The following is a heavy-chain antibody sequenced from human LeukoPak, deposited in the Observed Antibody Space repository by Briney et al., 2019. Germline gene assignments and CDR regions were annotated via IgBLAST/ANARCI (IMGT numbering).Heavy chain of an antibody. J-gene: IGHJ4*02. D-gene: IGHD2-15*01. CDR2: IYTSGST. Sequence: SQTLSLTCSVSGGSISSGFFYWSWIRQSAGKGLEWIGRIYTSGSTNYNPSFKSRVTISLDRSNNQFSLNLNSVTAADTAIYFRARSEDIFGSHFDSWGQGTLVSVSS. CDR3: ARSEDIFGSHFDS. CDR1: GGSISSGFFY. V-gene: IGHV4-61*02.